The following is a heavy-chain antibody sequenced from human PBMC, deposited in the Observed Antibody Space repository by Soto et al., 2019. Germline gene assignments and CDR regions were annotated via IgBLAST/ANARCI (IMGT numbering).Heavy chain of an antibody. CDR3: ARDDFVVRGVYYYSGMDV. D-gene: IGHD3-10*01. Sequence: QAQLVQSGAEVKKPGASVKVSCKASGYTFSSYGITWVRQAPGQGLEWMAWISGYNGNTNYAQNHQGRVTMTTDTATITAYMELRSLRSDETVVYLCARDDFVVRGVYYYSGMDVWGQGTTVTVSS. J-gene: IGHJ6*02. CDR2: ISGYNGNT. CDR1: GYTFSSYG. V-gene: IGHV1-18*01.